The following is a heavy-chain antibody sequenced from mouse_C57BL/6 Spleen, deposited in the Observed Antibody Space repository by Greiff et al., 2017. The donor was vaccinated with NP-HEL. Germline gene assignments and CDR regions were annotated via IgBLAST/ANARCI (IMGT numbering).Heavy chain of an antibody. CDR1: GYTFTSYW. V-gene: IGHV1-64*01. J-gene: IGHJ2*01. CDR3: AREGTGDYFDY. Sequence: QVQLQQPGAELVKPGASVKLSCKASGYTFTSYWMHWVKQRPGQGLEWIGMIHPNSGSTNYNEKFKSKATLTVDKSSSTAYMQLSSLTSEDSAVYYCAREGTGDYFDYWGQGTTLTVSS. CDR2: IHPNSGST.